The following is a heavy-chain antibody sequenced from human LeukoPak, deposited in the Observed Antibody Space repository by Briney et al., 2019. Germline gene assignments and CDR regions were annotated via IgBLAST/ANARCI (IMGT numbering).Heavy chain of an antibody. CDR1: GFTFSSYA. CDR2: ISGSGGST. J-gene: IGHJ4*02. V-gene: IGHV3-23*01. D-gene: IGHD2-8*01. CDR3: ASLIVLMVYAIREVDY. Sequence: GGSLTLSCAASGFTFSSYAMSWVRQAPGKGLEWVSAISGSGGSTYYADSVKGRFTISRDNSKNTLYLQMNSLRAEDTAVYYCASLIVLMVYAIREVDYWGQGTLVTVSS.